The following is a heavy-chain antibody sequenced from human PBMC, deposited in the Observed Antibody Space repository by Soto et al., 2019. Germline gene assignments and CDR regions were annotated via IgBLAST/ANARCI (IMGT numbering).Heavy chain of an antibody. V-gene: IGHV3-48*02. CDR3: ARVYDSCGYSYFSSYNYAMDV. J-gene: IGHJ6*02. D-gene: IGHD3-22*01. Sequence: SVKARFTISRDNAQNSLYIQMNSLRDEDTAVYFCARVYDSCGYSYFSSYNYAMDVWGQGTTVTVSS.